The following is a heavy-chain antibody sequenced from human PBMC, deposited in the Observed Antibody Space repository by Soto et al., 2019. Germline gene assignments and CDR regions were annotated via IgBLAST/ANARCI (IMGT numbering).Heavy chain of an antibody. CDR3: AKDGSHLAVAGTSPTSYFYGLAV. CDR2: VSYDGSIK. CDR1: GCTFSVYG. J-gene: IGHJ6*02. D-gene: IGHD6-19*01. Sequence: QVQLVESGGGVVQPGRSLRLSCAASGCTFSVYGMHWVRQAPCKGLEWVALVSYDGSIKYYADSVKGRFTISRDNSKNTLYLQMNSLRVEDTAVYYCAKDGSHLAVAGTSPTSYFYGLAVWGQGTTVTVSS. V-gene: IGHV3-30*18.